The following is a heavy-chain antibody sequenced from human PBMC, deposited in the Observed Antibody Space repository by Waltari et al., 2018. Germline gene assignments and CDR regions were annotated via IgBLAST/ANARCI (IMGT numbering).Heavy chain of an antibody. CDR2: ISDSGVIT. J-gene: IGHJ4*02. CDR1: GFNFISYA. D-gene: IGHD3-22*01. CDR3: ARHLYSIDYLELAK. Sequence: EEHLLESGGGLAQPGGSLRLSCAASGFNFISYAWSWVRQAPGKGLDWFSGISDSGVITKYADSVKGRFTVSRDNSKNTVFLHLNSLRAEDTAIYYCARHLYSIDYLELAKWGQGTLVTVSS. V-gene: IGHV3-23*01.